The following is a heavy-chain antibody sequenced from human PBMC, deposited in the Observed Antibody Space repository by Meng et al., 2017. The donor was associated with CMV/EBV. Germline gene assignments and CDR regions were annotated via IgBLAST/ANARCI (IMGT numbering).Heavy chain of an antibody. V-gene: IGHV1-18*04. CDR2: ISAYNGNT. Sequence: ASVKVSCKTSGYAFTAYYMHWVRQAPGQGLEWMGWISAYNGNTNYAQKLQGRVTMTTDTSTSTAYMELRSLRSDDTAVYYCASSDGDSSSSILDYWGQGTLVTVSS. J-gene: IGHJ4*02. CDR1: GYAFTAYY. CDR3: ASSDGDSSSSILDY. D-gene: IGHD6-6*01.